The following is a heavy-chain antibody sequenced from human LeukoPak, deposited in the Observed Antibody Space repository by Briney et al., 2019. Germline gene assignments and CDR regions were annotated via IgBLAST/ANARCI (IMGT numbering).Heavy chain of an antibody. J-gene: IGHJ3*02. V-gene: IGHV3-21*01. CDR1: GFTFSSYS. CDR2: ISSSSSYI. CDR3: ARFDAFDI. Sequence: SGGPLRLSCAASGFTFSSYSMNWVRQAPGKGLECVSSISSSSSYIYYADSVKGRFTISRDNAKNSLYLQMNRLRAEDTAVYYCARFDAFDIWGQGTMVTVSS.